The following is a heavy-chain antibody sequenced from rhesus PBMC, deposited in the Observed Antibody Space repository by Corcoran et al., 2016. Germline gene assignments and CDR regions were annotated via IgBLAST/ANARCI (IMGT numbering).Heavy chain of an antibody. CDR1: GGSFSSYW. CDR2: INGNSGST. Sequence: QVQLQESGPGLVKPSETLSLTCAVSGGSFSSYWWSWIRHPPGKGLELIGEINGNSGSTNYNPSLKIRFTLSVDTYQNQRSLTLSSVTTADTAGYYCARVGGVGKYFEFWGQGALVTVSS. CDR3: ARVGGVGKYFEF. D-gene: IGHD1-44*02. J-gene: IGHJ1*01. V-gene: IGHV4-80*01.